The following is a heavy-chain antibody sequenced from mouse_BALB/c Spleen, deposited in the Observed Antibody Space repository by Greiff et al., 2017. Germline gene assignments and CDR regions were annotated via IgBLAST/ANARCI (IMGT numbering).Heavy chain of an antibody. J-gene: IGHJ2*01. D-gene: IGHD2-1*01. V-gene: IGHV5-4*02. Sequence: EVKLMESGGGLVKPGGSLKLSCAASGFTFSDYYMYWVRQTPEKRLEWVATISDGGSYTYYPDSVKGRFTISSDNAKNNLYLQMSSLKSEDTAMYYCARDKGGNSYFDYWGQGTTLTVSS. CDR3: ARDKGGNSYFDY. CDR1: GFTFSDYY. CDR2: ISDGGSYT.